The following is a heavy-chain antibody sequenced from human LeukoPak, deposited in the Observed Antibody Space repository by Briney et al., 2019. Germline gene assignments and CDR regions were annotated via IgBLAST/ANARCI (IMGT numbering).Heavy chain of an antibody. CDR2: IKQDGSEK. Sequence: PGGSLRLSCAASGFTFSSYWMSWVRQAPGKGLEWVANIKQDGSEKYYVASVKGRFTISRDNSKNTVYLQMTSLRAEDTATYYCLNYYGAGSYGLYWGQGTLVTVSS. CDR1: GFTFSSYW. J-gene: IGHJ4*02. D-gene: IGHD3-10*01. CDR3: LNYYGAGSYGLY. V-gene: IGHV3-7*05.